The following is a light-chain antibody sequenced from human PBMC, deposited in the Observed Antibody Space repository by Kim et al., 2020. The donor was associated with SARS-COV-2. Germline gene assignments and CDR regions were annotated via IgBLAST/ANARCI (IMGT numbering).Light chain of an antibody. V-gene: IGKV3-11*01. CDR2: DVS. J-gene: IGKJ5*01. CDR1: QSVSSY. CDR3: QQRSNLIT. Sequence: EIVLTQSPGTLSLSPGERATLSCRASQSVSSYLAWYQQKPGQALRLFIYDVSSRATGIPARFSGSGSGTDFTLIISSLEPEDFAVYYCQQRSNLITFGQGTRLEIK.